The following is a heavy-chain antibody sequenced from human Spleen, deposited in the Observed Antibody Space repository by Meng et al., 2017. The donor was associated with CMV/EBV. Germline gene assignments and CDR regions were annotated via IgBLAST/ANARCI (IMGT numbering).Heavy chain of an antibody. CDR2: IYRGGST. CDR3: ARGGSTWGSPFDY. J-gene: IGHJ4*02. V-gene: IGHV3-53*01. Sequence: SWADSGFAVSKNYRGWVRQAPGKGLEWVSLIYRGGSTFYADTVKGRFTVSRDNSKSTLFLQMSSLRADDTAVYYCARGGSTWGSPFDYWGRGTLVTVSS. CDR1: GFAVSKNY. D-gene: IGHD2/OR15-2a*01.